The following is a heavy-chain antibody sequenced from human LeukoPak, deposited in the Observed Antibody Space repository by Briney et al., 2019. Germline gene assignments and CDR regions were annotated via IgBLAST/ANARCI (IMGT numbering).Heavy chain of an antibody. D-gene: IGHD6-13*01. CDR3: ARSRSHYYFDY. V-gene: IGHV3-7*01. Sequence: GGSLRLSCAASGFTFSSYWMSWVRQAPGKGLEWVANIKQDGNEKYYVDSVKGRFTISRDNAQNSLYLRMNSLRAEDRAVYYCARSRSHYYFDYWGQGTLVTVSS. J-gene: IGHJ4*02. CDR2: IKQDGNEK. CDR1: GFTFSSYW.